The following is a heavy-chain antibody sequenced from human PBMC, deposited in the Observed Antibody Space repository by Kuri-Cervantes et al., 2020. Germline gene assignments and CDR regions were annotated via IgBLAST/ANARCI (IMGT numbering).Heavy chain of an antibody. J-gene: IGHJ4*02. Sequence: GESLKISCQGSGYNFNNSWIGWVRQMPGKGLEWMGIIYPGDSDTRYSPSFQGQVTISADKSISTAYLQWSTLKASDTAMYYCARPQSRASAGGFDYWGQGTLVTVSS. CDR1: GYNFNNSW. V-gene: IGHV5-51*01. CDR3: ARPQSRASAGGFDY. CDR2: IYPGDSDT. D-gene: IGHD3-10*01.